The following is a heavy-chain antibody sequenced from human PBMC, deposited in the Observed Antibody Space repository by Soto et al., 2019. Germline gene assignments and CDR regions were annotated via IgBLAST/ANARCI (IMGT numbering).Heavy chain of an antibody. CDR3: TTDPLRGYDFWSGYIPPMDV. Sequence: GGSLRLSCVASGFTFSNAWMSWVRQAPGKGLEWVGRIKSKTDGGTTDYAAPVKGRFTISRDDSKNTLYLQMNSLKTEDTAVYYCTTDPLRGYDFWSGYIPPMDVWGKGTTVTVSS. CDR2: IKSKTDGGTT. J-gene: IGHJ6*03. CDR1: GFTFSNAW. V-gene: IGHV3-15*01. D-gene: IGHD3-3*01.